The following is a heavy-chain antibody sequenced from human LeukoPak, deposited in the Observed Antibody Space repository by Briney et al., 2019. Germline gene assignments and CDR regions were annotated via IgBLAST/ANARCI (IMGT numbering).Heavy chain of an antibody. Sequence: SETLSLTCTVSGGSISSYYWSWIRQPPGKGLEWIGYIYYSGSTHYNPSLKSRVTISVDTSKNQLSLKLSSVTAADTAVYYCARVSGITMIVVVITDAFDIWGQGTMVTVSS. CDR2: IYYSGST. D-gene: IGHD3-22*01. CDR1: GGSISSYY. CDR3: ARVSGITMIVVVITDAFDI. J-gene: IGHJ3*02. V-gene: IGHV4-59*12.